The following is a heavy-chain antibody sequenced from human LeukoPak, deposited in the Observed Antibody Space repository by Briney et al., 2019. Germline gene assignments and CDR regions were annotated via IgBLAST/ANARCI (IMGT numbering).Heavy chain of an antibody. V-gene: IGHV3-23*01. Sequence: PGGSLRLSCAASGFTFSNYWMTWVRQAPGKGLEWVSTISASGPYYADAVRGRFTISRDNSRNTLSLQMDSLRAEDTAVYYCAKDHESDGYPCLDHWGLGTLVTVSS. CDR2: ISASGP. CDR1: GFTFSNYW. D-gene: IGHD3-22*01. J-gene: IGHJ4*02. CDR3: AKDHESDGYPCLDH.